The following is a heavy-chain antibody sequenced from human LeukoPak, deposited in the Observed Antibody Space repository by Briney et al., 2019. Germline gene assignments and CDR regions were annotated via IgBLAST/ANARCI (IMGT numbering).Heavy chain of an antibody. CDR3: ARHDYGDPNWFDP. CDR2: IYYSGRT. Sequence: SETLSLTCTVSGGSISSSSYYWGWIRQPPGKGLEWIGSIYYSGRTYYNPSLKSRVTISVDTSKNQFSLKLSSVTAADTAVYCCARHDYGDPNWFDPWGQGTLVTVSS. CDR1: GGSISSSSYY. J-gene: IGHJ5*02. V-gene: IGHV4-39*01. D-gene: IGHD4-17*01.